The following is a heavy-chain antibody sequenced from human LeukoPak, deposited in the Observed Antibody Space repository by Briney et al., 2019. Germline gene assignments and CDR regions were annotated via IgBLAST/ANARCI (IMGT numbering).Heavy chain of an antibody. CDR1: GDSISSSSYY. Sequence: SETLSLTCTVSGDSISSSSYYWGWIRQPPGKGLEWIGSIHYSGSTYYNPSLKSRVTISVDTSKNQFSLKLSSVTAADTAVYYCARDAGIAVAGLFDYWGQGTLVTVSS. V-gene: IGHV4-39*07. CDR2: IHYSGST. J-gene: IGHJ4*02. D-gene: IGHD6-19*01. CDR3: ARDAGIAVAGLFDY.